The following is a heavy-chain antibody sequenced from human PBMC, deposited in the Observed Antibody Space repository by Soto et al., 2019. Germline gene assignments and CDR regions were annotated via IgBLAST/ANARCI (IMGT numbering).Heavy chain of an antibody. Sequence: ASVKVSCKASGYTFTSYAMHWVRQAPGQMLEWMGWINACNGNTKYSQKFQGRVTITRDTSASTAYMELSSLRSEDTAVYYCARGKLVRGVIIFGAFDIWGQGTMVTVSS. CDR3: ARGKLVRGVIIFGAFDI. CDR1: GYTFTSYA. D-gene: IGHD3-10*01. V-gene: IGHV1-3*01. CDR2: INACNGNT. J-gene: IGHJ3*02.